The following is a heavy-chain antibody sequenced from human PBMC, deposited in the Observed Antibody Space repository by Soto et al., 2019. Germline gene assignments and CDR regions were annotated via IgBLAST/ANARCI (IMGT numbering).Heavy chain of an antibody. Sequence: ASVKVSCKASGYTFTSYDINWVRQATGQGFEYLGWMNPNSGNTGYVKKFQGRVTMTRDTSMSTAYMELSSLRSDDTAVYYCARGLVVVVAATPTYYYYYGMDVWGQGTTVTVSS. CDR1: GYTFTSYD. V-gene: IGHV1-8*01. J-gene: IGHJ6*02. CDR2: MNPNSGNT. CDR3: ARGLVVVVAATPTYYYYYGMDV. D-gene: IGHD2-15*01.